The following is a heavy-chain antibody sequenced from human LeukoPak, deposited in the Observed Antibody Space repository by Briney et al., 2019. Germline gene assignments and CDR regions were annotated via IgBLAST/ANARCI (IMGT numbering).Heavy chain of an antibody. CDR1: GFTFSSYG. J-gene: IGHJ4*02. CDR2: IWYDGSNK. D-gene: IGHD6-13*01. V-gene: IGHV3-33*01. Sequence: PGGSLRLSCAASGFTFSSYGMHWVRQAPGTGLEWVAVIWYDGSNKYYADSVKGRFTISRDNSKNTLYLQMNSLRAEDTAVYYCASGLGIAAGGTFDYWGQGTLVTVSS. CDR3: ASGLGIAAGGTFDY.